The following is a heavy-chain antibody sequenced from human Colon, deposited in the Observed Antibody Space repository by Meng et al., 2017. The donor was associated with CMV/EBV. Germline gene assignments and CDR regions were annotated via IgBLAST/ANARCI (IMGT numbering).Heavy chain of an antibody. V-gene: IGHV3-23*01. D-gene: IGHD3-9*01. Sequence: GESLKISCAASGFTFSSYAMSWVRQAPGKGLEWVSAISGSGGSTYYADSVKGRFTISRDNAKNTLYLQVNSVRAEDTAVYFCASSMTGTRYGMDVWGQGTTVTVSS. J-gene: IGHJ6*02. CDR1: GFTFSSYA. CDR2: ISGSGGST. CDR3: ASSMTGTRYGMDV.